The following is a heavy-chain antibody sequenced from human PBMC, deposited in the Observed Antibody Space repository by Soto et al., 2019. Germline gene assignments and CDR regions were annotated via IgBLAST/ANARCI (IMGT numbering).Heavy chain of an antibody. CDR3: ARDGQIAPSHGTVTTFDY. CDR2: ISAYNGKK. D-gene: IGHD4-17*01. Sequence: QVQLVQSGAEVKKPGASVKFSCKASGYTFTSYGISWVRKAPGQGLEWMGWISAYNGKKNYEPKLQDRVTMTSDTSTSRAYMELRSLRADDTAVYYCARDGQIAPSHGTVTTFDYWGPVRLVTVAS. CDR1: GYTFTSYG. V-gene: IGHV1-18*04. J-gene: IGHJ4*02.